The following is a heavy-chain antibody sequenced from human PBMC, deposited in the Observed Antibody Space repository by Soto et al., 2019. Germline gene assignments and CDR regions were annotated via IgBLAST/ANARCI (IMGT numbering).Heavy chain of an antibody. Sequence: GGSLRLSCAASGFTFSNAWMNWVRQAPGKGLEWVGRIKSKTDGGTTDYAAPVKGRFTISRDDSKNTLYLQMNSLKTEDTAVYYCTTRGGATMAPSLVDYWGQGTLVTVSS. V-gene: IGHV3-15*07. J-gene: IGHJ4*02. CDR2: IKSKTDGGTT. CDR3: TTRGGATMAPSLVDY. D-gene: IGHD1-26*01. CDR1: GFTFSNAW.